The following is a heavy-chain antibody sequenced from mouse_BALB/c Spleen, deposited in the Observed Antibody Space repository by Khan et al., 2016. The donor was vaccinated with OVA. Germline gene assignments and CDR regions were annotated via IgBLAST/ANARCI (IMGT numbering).Heavy chain of an antibody. CDR3: VNHGSSSAWFTY. Sequence: QVQLKRSGAELAKPGASVKMSCKASGYTFTNYWMHWVKQRPGQGLEWIGYINPSTDYTEYNQKFKDKASLTADKSSSTAYMQLTSLTSEDSALYYGVNHGSSSAWFTYWGQGTLVTVSA. J-gene: IGHJ3*01. V-gene: IGHV1-7*01. CDR2: INPSTDYT. CDR1: GYTFTNYW. D-gene: IGHD1-1*01.